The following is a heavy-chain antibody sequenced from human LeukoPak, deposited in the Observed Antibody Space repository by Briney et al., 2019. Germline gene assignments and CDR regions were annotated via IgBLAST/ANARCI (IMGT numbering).Heavy chain of an antibody. D-gene: IGHD4-17*01. Sequence: KTSETLSLTCTVSGGSISSYYWSWIWQPPGKGLEWIGYIYYSGSTNYNPSLKSRVTISEDTSKNQLSLKLSSVTAADTAVYYCARAAVTTSRYFQHWGQGTLVTVSS. CDR3: ARAAVTTSRYFQH. J-gene: IGHJ1*01. V-gene: IGHV4-59*01. CDR2: IYYSGST. CDR1: GGSISSYY.